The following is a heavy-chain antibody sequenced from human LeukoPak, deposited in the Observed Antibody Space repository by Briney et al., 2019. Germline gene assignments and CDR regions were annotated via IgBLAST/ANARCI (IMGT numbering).Heavy chain of an antibody. CDR1: GFTFSSYA. CDR3: ARNCGGDCYSGLDY. Sequence: PGGSLRLSCAASGFTFSSYATHWVRQAPGKGLEWVAVISYDGSNKYYADSVKGRFTISRDNSKNTLYLQMNSLRAEDAAVYYCARNCGGDCYSGLDYWGQGTLVTVSS. V-gene: IGHV3-30-3*01. J-gene: IGHJ4*02. CDR2: ISYDGSNK. D-gene: IGHD2-21*02.